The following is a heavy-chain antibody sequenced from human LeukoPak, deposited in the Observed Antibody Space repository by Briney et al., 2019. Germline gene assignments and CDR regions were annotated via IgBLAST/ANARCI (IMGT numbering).Heavy chain of an antibody. CDR3: SFFKQKTAYDIMDV. V-gene: IGHV3-7*01. Sequence: GWSLRLSCAASGFTFSSYWMGWVRQAPGQGLEWVASINQDGSEKPYVDYVKGRFTISRDNAKNSLYLQMSSLRDEDTAAYYCSFFKQKTAYDIMDVWGQGTTVTVSS. J-gene: IGHJ6*02. D-gene: IGHD3-9*01. CDR2: INQDGSEK. CDR1: GFTFSSYW.